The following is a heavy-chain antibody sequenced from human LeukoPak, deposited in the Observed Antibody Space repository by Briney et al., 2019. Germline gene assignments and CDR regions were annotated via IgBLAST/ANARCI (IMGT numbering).Heavy chain of an antibody. V-gene: IGHV3-15*01. CDR3: AWDGTFYYDMAV. D-gene: IGHD1-26*01. Sequence: GGSLRLSCEASGFEFSDAWMNWVRQGPGKRLEWVGRMKSKGSGGTTEYAAPVKGRFTISRDDSKNTLFLQMSSLQAEDTAVYYCAWDGTFYYDMAVWGQGTTVTVS. CDR1: GFEFSDAW. CDR2: MKSKGSGGTT. J-gene: IGHJ6*02.